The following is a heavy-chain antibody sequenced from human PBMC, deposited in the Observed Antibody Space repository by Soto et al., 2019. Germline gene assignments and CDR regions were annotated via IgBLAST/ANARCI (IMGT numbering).Heavy chain of an antibody. D-gene: IGHD4-17*01. J-gene: IGHJ5*02. CDR2: IYYSGST. CDR3: ARFGVTGTTRNWFVP. V-gene: IGHV4-39*01. CDR1: GGSISSFCYY. Sequence: SETLSLTCAVSGGSISSFCYYWGWIRQPPGKGLEWIGSIYYSGSTYYNPSLKSRVTISVDTSKNQFSLKLSSVTAADTAVYYCARFGVTGTTRNWFVPWGQGTLVTVPS.